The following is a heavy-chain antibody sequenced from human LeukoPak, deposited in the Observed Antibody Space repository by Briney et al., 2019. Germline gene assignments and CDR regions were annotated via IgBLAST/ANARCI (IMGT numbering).Heavy chain of an antibody. D-gene: IGHD3-3*01. V-gene: IGHV3-30*02. J-gene: IGHJ4*02. CDR1: GFTFSSYG. CDR3: AKLGRRFLEWSDIDY. Sequence: PGGSLRLSCAASGFTFSSYGMHWVRQAPGKGLEWVAFIRYDGSNKYYADSVKGRFTISRDNSKNTLYLQMNSLRAEDTAVYYSAKLGRRFLEWSDIDYWGQGTLVTVSS. CDR2: IRYDGSNK.